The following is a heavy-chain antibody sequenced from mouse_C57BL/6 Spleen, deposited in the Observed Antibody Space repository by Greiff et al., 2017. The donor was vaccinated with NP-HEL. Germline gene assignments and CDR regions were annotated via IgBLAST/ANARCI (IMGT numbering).Heavy chain of an antibody. CDR3: ARRDYYGSSPWFAY. D-gene: IGHD1-1*01. CDR1: GYTFTSYD. J-gene: IGHJ3*01. Sequence: QVQLQQSGPELVKPGASVKLSCKASGYTFTSYDINWVKQRPGQGLEWIGWIYPRDGSTKYNEKFKGKGTLTVDTSPSTAYMELHSLTSEDSAVYFCARRDYYGSSPWFAYWGQGTLVTVSA. CDR2: IYPRDGST. V-gene: IGHV1-85*01.